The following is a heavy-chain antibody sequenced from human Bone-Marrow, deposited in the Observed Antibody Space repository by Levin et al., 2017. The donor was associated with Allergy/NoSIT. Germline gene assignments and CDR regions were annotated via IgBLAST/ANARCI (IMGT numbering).Heavy chain of an antibody. D-gene: IGHD3-22*01. CDR1: GFTFSSYG. J-gene: IGHJ4*02. Sequence: PGGSLRLSCAASGFTFSSYGMHWVRQAPGKGLEWVAVIWYDGSNKYYADSVKGRFTISRDNSKNTLYLQMNSLRAEDTAVYYCARGGVGGYYDSSGYAYWGQGTLVTVSS. V-gene: IGHV3-33*01. CDR3: ARGGVGGYYDSSGYAY. CDR2: IWYDGSNK.